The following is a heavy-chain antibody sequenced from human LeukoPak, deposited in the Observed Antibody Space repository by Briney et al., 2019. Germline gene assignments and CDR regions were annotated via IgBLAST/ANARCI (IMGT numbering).Heavy chain of an antibody. Sequence: GGSLRLSCAASGLTFSYYGMHWVRQAPDKGLEWVAFLQKDGSDIHYADSVKGRFTISRDNSKNTLYLQMNSLRAEDTAVYYCAKRRYNWNYAFDYWGQGTLVTVSS. D-gene: IGHD1-7*01. CDR2: LQKDGSDI. J-gene: IGHJ4*02. CDR1: GLTFSYYG. V-gene: IGHV3-30*02. CDR3: AKRRYNWNYAFDY.